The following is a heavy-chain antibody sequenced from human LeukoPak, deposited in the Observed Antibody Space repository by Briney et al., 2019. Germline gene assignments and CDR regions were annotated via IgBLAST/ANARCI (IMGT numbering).Heavy chain of an antibody. CDR2: INQDGGAI. D-gene: IGHD3-22*01. V-gene: IGHV3-7*03. Sequence: GGSLRLSCIGSGFTFSKTWMMWVRQAPGKGLEWVANINQDGGAISYVDSVKGRFTISRDNAKDSLYLQMNGLRAEDTAVYFCVRDRGYSTFDYWGQGTLVTVSS. CDR3: VRDRGYSTFDY. CDR1: GFTFSKTW. J-gene: IGHJ4*02.